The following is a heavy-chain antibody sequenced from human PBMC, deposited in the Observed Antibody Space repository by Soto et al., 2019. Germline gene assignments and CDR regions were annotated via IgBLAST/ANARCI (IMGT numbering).Heavy chain of an antibody. CDR1: GFTLIAYW. J-gene: IGHJ3*02. D-gene: IGHD6-13*01. V-gene: IGHV3-7*05. CDR2: INRDGSKK. Sequence: EVQLEESGGDLVQPGGSLRLSCAASGFTLIAYWMTCFRQAPGKGLEWVANINRDGSKKSYLDSVRGRFTISRDNVGNSLYLQMDSLRADDTALYYCARDVSPGSSSLYLDAFDIWGQGTMVTVSS. CDR3: ARDVSPGSSSLYLDAFDI.